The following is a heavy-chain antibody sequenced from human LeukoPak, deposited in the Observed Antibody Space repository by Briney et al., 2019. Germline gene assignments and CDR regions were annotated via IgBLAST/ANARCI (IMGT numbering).Heavy chain of an antibody. CDR3: ARLKLPHMVYCSSTSCPTDAFDI. D-gene: IGHD2-2*01. CDR1: GYSFTSYW. V-gene: IGHV5-10-1*01. Sequence: GESLQISCKGSGYSFTSYWISWVRQMPGKGLEWMGRIDPSDSYTNYSPSFQGHVTISADKSISTAYLQWSSLKASDTAMYYCARLKLPHMVYCSSTSCPTDAFDIWGQGTMVTVSS. J-gene: IGHJ3*02. CDR2: IDPSDSYT.